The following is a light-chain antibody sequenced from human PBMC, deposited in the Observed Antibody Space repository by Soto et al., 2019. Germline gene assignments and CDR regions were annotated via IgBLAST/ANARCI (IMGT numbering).Light chain of an antibody. Sequence: EIVLTQSPGTLAFAPGERSTLSCSASQSVSSSFLAWYQQKPGQAPRLLIYGAFNRATGIPDRFSGSGSGTDFTLTISRLEPEDFAVYYCQQYGSSPRTFGQGTKVDIK. J-gene: IGKJ1*01. CDR1: QSVSSSF. CDR2: GAF. CDR3: QQYGSSPRT. V-gene: IGKV3-20*01.